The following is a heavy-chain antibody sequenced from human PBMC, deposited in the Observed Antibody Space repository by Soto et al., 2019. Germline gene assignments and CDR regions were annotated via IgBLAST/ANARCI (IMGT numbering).Heavy chain of an antibody. CDR2: IWHDGSEK. V-gene: IGHV3-33*06. CDR3: AKDGDRTYCSDGNCAFFDS. J-gene: IGHJ4*02. CDR1: GCTFKKDG. Sequence: QVHLVESGGGVVQPGGSLRLSCAAYGCTFKKDGIHWVRQAPGKGLEWVAVIWHDGSEKYYADSVKDRFTISRDNSKKMVYLQMKSLRVDDTATYYCAKDGDRTYCSDGNCAFFDSWGQGALVTFSS. D-gene: IGHD2-15*01.